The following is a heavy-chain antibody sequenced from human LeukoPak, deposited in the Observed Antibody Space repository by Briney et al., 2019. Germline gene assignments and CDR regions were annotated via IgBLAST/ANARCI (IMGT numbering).Heavy chain of an antibody. J-gene: IGHJ4*02. V-gene: IGHV3-20*04. Sequence: PGGSLRLSCAASGFSFDVYGMSWVRQVPGKGLEWVSGINRSGDKTGYADSVKGRFTISKDNTRKSLYLQMQSLRVEDTALYYCAREGHIVAVGALDLWGQGTLVIVSS. D-gene: IGHD2-15*01. CDR1: GFSFDVYG. CDR2: INRSGDKT. CDR3: AREGHIVAVGALDL.